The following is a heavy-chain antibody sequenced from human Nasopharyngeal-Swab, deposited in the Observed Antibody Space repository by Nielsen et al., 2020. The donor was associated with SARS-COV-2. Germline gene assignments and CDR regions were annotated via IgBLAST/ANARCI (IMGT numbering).Heavy chain of an antibody. D-gene: IGHD6-6*01. CDR3: ARRPYSSSSGDYYYGMDV. CDR1: GGTFSSYA. J-gene: IGHJ6*02. Sequence: SVKVSCKASGGTFSSYAISWVRQAPGPGLEWMGGIIPIFGTANYAQKFQGRVTITADESTSTAYMELSSLRSEDTAVYYCARRPYSSSSGDYYYGMDVWGQGTTVTVSS. CDR2: IIPIFGTA. V-gene: IGHV1-69*13.